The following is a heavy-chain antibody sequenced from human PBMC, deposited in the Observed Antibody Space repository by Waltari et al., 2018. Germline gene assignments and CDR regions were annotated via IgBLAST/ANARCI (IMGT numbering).Heavy chain of an antibody. CDR1: GYTFSSYY. CDR3: ARAPTAGSYYAFDF. CDR2: INPSGGST. Sequence: QVQLVQSGAEVKKPGASVRVSCKASGYTFSSYYIHWVRQAPGQGLEWMGIINPSGGSTTYAQKFRCRVTMTRDTSTSTVYMQLSRLRSEDTAMYYCARAPTAGSYYAFDFWGQGTLVTVSS. J-gene: IGHJ4*02. D-gene: IGHD3-10*01. V-gene: IGHV1-46*01.